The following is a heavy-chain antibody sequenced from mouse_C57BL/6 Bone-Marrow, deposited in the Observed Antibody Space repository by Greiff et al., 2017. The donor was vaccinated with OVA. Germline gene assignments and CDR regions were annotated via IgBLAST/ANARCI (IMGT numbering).Heavy chain of an antibody. Sequence: VHLVESGAELARPGASVKLSCKASGYTFTSYGISWVKQRTGQGLAWIGEIYPRSGTTYYNEKFKGKATLTADKSSSTASMELRSLTSEASAVYFCATPAPSFGSSYVWFAYWGQGTLVTVSA. J-gene: IGHJ3*01. D-gene: IGHD1-1*01. CDR3: ATPAPSFGSSYVWFAY. V-gene: IGHV1-81*01. CDR2: IYPRSGTT. CDR1: GYTFTSYG.